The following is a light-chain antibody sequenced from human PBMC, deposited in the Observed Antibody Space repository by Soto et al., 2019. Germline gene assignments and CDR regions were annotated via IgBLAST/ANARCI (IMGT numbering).Light chain of an antibody. J-gene: IGLJ3*02. Sequence: QSALTQPPSASGSPGQSVTISCTGTSSDVGAYNYVSWYQQHAGKAPKLVIYEVTKRPSGVPDRFSGSKSANTASLTVSGLPAEDEADYYCSSFASRNPWVFGGGTKLTVL. CDR1: SSDVGAYNY. CDR2: EVT. CDR3: SSFASRNPWV. V-gene: IGLV2-8*01.